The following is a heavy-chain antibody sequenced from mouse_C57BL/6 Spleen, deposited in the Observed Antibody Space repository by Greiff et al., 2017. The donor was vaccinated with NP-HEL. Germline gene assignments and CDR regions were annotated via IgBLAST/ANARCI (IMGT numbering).Heavy chain of an antibody. CDR2: IYPGSGST. D-gene: IGHD1-1*01. CDR1: GYTFTSCW. Sequence: VQLQQPGAELVKPGASVKMSCKASGYTFTSCWITWVKQRPGQGLEWIGDIYPGSGSTNYNEKFKSKATLTVDTSSSTAYMQLSSLTSEDSAVYYCARSRYYGSSYRGYFDYWGQGTTLTVSS. J-gene: IGHJ2*01. CDR3: ARSRYYGSSYRGYFDY. V-gene: IGHV1-55*01.